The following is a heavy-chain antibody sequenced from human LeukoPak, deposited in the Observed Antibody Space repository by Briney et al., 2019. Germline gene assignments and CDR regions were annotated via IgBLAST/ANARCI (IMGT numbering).Heavy chain of an antibody. CDR2: IYSGGST. CDR1: GFTVSSNY. J-gene: IGHJ4*02. CDR3: ARNRGRDGYNYYFDY. D-gene: IGHD5-24*01. Sequence: GGSLRLSCAASGFTVSSNYMSWVRQAPGKGLEWVSVIYSGGSTYYADSVKGRFTISRENSKNTLYLQMNSLRAEDTAVYYCARNRGRDGYNYYFDYWGQGTLVTVSS. V-gene: IGHV3-66*02.